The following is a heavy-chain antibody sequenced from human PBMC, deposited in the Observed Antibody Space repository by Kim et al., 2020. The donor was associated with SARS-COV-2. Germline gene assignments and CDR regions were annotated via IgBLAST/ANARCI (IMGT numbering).Heavy chain of an antibody. CDR2: INPSGGST. V-gene: IGHV1-46*01. D-gene: IGHD3-10*01. CDR3: ARGGITMVQGGAWIDAFDI. Sequence: ASVKVSCKASGYTFTSYYMHWVRQAPGQGLEWMGIINPSGGSTSYAQKFQGRVTMTRDTSTSTVYMELSSLRSEDTAVYYCARGGITMVQGGAWIDAFDIWGQGTMVTVSS. CDR1: GYTFTSYY. J-gene: IGHJ3*02.